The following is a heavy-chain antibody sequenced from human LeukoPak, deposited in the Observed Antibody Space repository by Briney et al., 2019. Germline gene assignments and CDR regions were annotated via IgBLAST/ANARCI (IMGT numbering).Heavy chain of an antibody. CDR3: ARAGSYGTYYYYYYMDV. V-gene: IGHV3-30*04. Sequence: PGRSLRLSCAASGFTFSSYAMHWVRQAPGKGLEWVAVISYDGSKYYADSVKGRFTISRDNSKNTLYLQMNSLRAEDTAVYYCARAGSYGTYYYYYYMDVWGKGTTVTVSS. D-gene: IGHD5-18*01. CDR2: ISYDGSK. J-gene: IGHJ6*03. CDR1: GFTFSSYA.